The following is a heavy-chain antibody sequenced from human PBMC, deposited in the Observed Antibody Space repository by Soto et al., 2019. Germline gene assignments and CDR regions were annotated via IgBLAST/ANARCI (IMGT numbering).Heavy chain of an antibody. CDR2: IWYDGSNK. J-gene: IGHJ6*02. Sequence: PGGSLRLSCAASGFTFTNYGIHWVRQAPGKGLEWVAVIWYDGSNKWYADSVKGRFIISRDNTNDTLYLQMNSLRAEDTAVYYCARNMYTNFTTSVMDVWGQGTTVTVS. CDR1: GFTFTNYG. D-gene: IGHD1-1*01. V-gene: IGHV3-33*01. CDR3: ARNMYTNFTTSVMDV.